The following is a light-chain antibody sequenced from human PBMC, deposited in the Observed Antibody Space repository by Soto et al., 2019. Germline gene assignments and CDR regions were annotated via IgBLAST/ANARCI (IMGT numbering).Light chain of an antibody. V-gene: IGLV2-11*01. CDR3: FSYTANDNWV. Sequence: QSALTQPHSVSGFPGQSVTISCTGTNSDVGRYNSVSWYQQLPGKAPQLIISAVRQRPSGVPDRFSGSKSGNTASLTISGLQTDDEADYFCFSYTANDNWVFGGGTKVTVL. CDR1: NSDVGRYNS. J-gene: IGLJ3*02. CDR2: AVR.